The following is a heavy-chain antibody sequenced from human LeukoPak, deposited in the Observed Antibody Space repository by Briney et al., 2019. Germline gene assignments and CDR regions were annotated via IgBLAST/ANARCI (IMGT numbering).Heavy chain of an antibody. CDR3: ARQGPYYDLELDY. Sequence: SETLSLTCAVYGGPFSGYYWSWIRQPPGKGLEWIGEISHSGSTNYSPSLKSRVTISVDTSKNQISLKLTSVTAADTAVYYCARQGPYYDLELDYWGQGTLVTVSS. V-gene: IGHV4-34*01. CDR2: ISHSGST. CDR1: GGPFSGYY. D-gene: IGHD3-22*01. J-gene: IGHJ4*02.